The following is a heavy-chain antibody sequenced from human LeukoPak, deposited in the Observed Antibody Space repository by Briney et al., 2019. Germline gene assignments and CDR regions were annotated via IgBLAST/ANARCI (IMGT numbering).Heavy chain of an antibody. CDR2: ITYDGSA. J-gene: IGHJ4*02. Sequence: PSDTLSLACSVSGASISSSNDYWGWIRQAPGKGLEWIGSITYDGSAHYNPSLMSRATILVDTSKNQFSLKLSSVTAADAAMYYCARQFATASADTRGYFDFWGQGTVVTVSS. CDR3: ARQFATASADTRGYFDF. V-gene: IGHV4-39*01. CDR1: GASISSSNDY. D-gene: IGHD2-2*01.